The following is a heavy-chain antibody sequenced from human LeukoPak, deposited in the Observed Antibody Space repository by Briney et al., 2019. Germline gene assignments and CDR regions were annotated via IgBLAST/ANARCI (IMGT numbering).Heavy chain of an antibody. V-gene: IGHV3-48*04. D-gene: IGHD5-18*01. J-gene: IGHJ4*02. Sequence: GGSLRLSCAASGFTFSSYSMLWVRQAPGKGLEWVSYISSSSSTIYYADSVKGRFTISRDNAKTSLYLQMNSLRAEDTAVYYCARHLSGVTGYTYGRGIDYWGQGTLVTVSS. CDR1: GFTFSSYS. CDR3: ARHLSGVTGYTYGRGIDY. CDR2: ISSSSSTI.